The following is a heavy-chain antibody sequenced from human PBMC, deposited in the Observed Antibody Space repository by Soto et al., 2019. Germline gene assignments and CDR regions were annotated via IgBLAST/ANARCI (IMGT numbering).Heavy chain of an antibody. CDR1: GFTFSSYA. V-gene: IGHV3-23*01. Sequence: EVQLLECEGDLVQPGRSLRLSCAASGFTFSSYAMSWVRQAPGKGLEWVSAISGSGGSTYYADSVKGRFTISRDNSKNTLYLQMNSLRAEDTAVYYCAKDSAMVRGVEGWGQGTLVTVSS. CDR3: AKDSAMVRGVEG. J-gene: IGHJ4*02. D-gene: IGHD3-10*01. CDR2: ISGSGGST.